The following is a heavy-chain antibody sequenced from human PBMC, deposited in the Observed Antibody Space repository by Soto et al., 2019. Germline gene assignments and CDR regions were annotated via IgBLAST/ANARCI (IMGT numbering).Heavy chain of an antibody. J-gene: IGHJ4*02. V-gene: IGHV3-48*03. CDR1: GFTFSSYE. Sequence: QSGGSLRLSCAASGFTFSSYEMNWVRQAPGKGLEWVSYISSSGSTIYYADSVKGRFTISRDNAKNSLYLQMNSLRAEDTAVYYCARGGVGAPFDYWGQGTLVTVSS. D-gene: IGHD1-26*01. CDR2: ISSSGSTI. CDR3: ARGGVGAPFDY.